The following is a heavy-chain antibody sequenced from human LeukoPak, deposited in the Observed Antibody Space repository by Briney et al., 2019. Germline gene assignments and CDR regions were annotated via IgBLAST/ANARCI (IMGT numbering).Heavy chain of an antibody. CDR1: GGSFSGYY. J-gene: IGHJ4*02. V-gene: IGHV4-34*01. CDR3: ARARPRYRDY. CDR2: INHSGST. Sequence: SETLSLTCAVYGGSFSGYYWSWIRQPPGKGLEWIGEINHSGSTNYNPSLKSRVTISVDTSKNLFSLKLSSVTAADTAAYYCARARPRYRDYWGQGTLVTVSS. D-gene: IGHD1-26*01.